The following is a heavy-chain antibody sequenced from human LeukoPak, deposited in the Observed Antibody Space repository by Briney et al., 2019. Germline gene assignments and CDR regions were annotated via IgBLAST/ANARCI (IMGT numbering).Heavy chain of an antibody. Sequence: GESLRLSCAASGFTVSSKDMNWVRQAPGKGLEWVSVLYSGGRTYYADSVKGRFTISRDNSKNTLYLQMNSLRAEDTAVYYCARDLRQGYGMDVWGQGTTVTVSS. CDR3: ARDLRQGYGMDV. V-gene: IGHV3-53*01. CDR1: GFTVSSKD. J-gene: IGHJ6*02. CDR2: LYSGGRT.